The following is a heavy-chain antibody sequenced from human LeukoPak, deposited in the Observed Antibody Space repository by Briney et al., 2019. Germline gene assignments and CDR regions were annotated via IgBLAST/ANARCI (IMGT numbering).Heavy chain of an antibody. CDR3: AKGSRHTIFGVIIPFDY. J-gene: IGHJ4*02. D-gene: IGHD3-3*01. Sequence: PGGSLRLSCAASGFTFSSYAMNWVRQAPGKGLEWVSIISGSGDSTYYADSVKGRFTISRDNSKNTPYLQMNSLRAEDTAVYYCAKGSRHTIFGVIIPFDYWGQGTLVTVSS. CDR1: GFTFSSYA. CDR2: ISGSGDST. V-gene: IGHV3-23*01.